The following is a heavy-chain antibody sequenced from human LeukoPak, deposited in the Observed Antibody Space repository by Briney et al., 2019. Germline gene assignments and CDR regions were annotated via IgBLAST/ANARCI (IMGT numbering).Heavy chain of an antibody. D-gene: IGHD6-13*01. V-gene: IGHV3-30*18. CDR1: GFTFSGYA. CDR2: MSSDGSNK. J-gene: IGHJ6*02. CDR3: AKDRGSSSSAYGMDV. Sequence: GPSLRLSCAASGFTFSGYAMHCVSQAPGKGLEWVAVMSSDGSNKYYVDSVKGRFTVSRDNSKNTLYLQMNSLRAEDTAVYYCAKDRGSSSSAYGMDVWGQGTTVTVSS.